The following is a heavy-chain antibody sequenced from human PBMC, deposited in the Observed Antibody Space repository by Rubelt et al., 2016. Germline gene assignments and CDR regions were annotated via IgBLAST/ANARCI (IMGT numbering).Heavy chain of an antibody. CDR1: GYTFTSYY. D-gene: IGHD3-22*01. CDR3: ARGKEGLGVTMMDY. J-gene: IGHJ4*02. CDR2: INPSGSST. V-gene: IGHV1-46*01. Sequence: QVQLVQSGAEVKKPGASVKVSCKASGYTFTSYYMHWVRQAPGQGIEWMGIINPSGSSTSYGKKFPGQVTMTREPSTSTGFMELSSLRSGDTAVYYCARGKEGLGVTMMDYWGQGTLVPVSS.